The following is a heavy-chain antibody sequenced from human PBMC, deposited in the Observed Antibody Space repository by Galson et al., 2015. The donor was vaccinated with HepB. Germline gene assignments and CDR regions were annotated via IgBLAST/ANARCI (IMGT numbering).Heavy chain of an antibody. J-gene: IGHJ4*02. CDR2: ISYDGSNK. V-gene: IGHV3-30*03. CDR1: GFTFSSYG. D-gene: IGHD3-16*01. CDR3: ATNYDYVWGSPRPFDY. Sequence: SLRLSCAASGFTFSSYGMHWVRQAPGKGLEWVAVISYDGSNKYYADSVKGRFTISRDNSKNTLYLQMNSLRAEDTAVYYCATNYDYVWGSPRPFDYWGQGTLVTVSS.